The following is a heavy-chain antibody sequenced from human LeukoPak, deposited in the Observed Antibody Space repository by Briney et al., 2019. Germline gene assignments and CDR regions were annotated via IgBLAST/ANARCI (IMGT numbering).Heavy chain of an antibody. J-gene: IGHJ1*01. Sequence: PGGSLRLSCAASGLTVSSNHMSWVRQAPGKGLEWVSVIYSGGSTYYADSVKGRFTISRDNSKNTLYLQMNSLRAEDTAVYYCASGYCSGGSCYSVYFQHWGQGTLVTVSS. V-gene: IGHV3-53*01. CDR3: ASGYCSGGSCYSVYFQH. CDR1: GLTVSSNH. CDR2: IYSGGST. D-gene: IGHD2-15*01.